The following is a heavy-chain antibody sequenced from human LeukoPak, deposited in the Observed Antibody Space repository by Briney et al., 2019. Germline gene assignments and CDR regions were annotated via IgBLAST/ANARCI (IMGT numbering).Heavy chain of an antibody. CDR3: ARGLDL. CDR1: GYTFTDYY. D-gene: IGHD3/OR15-3a*01. J-gene: IGHJ5*02. CDR2: INPTTGGT. Sequence: ASVKVSCKASGYTFTDYYMHWVRQAPGQGLEWMRFINPTTGGTNYAQRFQGRVTMTRDTPISTTYMELNRLKSDDTAVYYCARGLDLWGQGTLVSVSS. V-gene: IGHV1-2*02.